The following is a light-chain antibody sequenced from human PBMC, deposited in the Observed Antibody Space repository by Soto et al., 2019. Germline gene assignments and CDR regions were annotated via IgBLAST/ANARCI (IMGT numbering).Light chain of an antibody. Sequence: DIQMTQSPSSLSASVGDRVTITCRASQSINTFLNWYQQKPGTAPKLLMYAASTLQSGVPSRFSGSGSGTYFTLTISSLQPEDFATYYCQQSSGTPRTFGQGTKVEV. J-gene: IGKJ1*01. V-gene: IGKV1-39*01. CDR3: QQSSGTPRT. CDR2: AAS. CDR1: QSINTF.